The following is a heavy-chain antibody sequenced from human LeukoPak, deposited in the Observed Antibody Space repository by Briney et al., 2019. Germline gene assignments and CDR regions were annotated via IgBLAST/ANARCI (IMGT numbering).Heavy chain of an antibody. J-gene: IGHJ4*02. V-gene: IGHV3-23*01. D-gene: IGHD3-10*01. CDR1: GFTFSSYA. CDR2: ISGSGGST. Sequence: PAGGSLRLSCAASGFTFSSYAMSWVRQAPGKGLEWVSAISGSGGSTYYADSVKGRFTISRDNSKNTLYLQMNSLRAEDTAVYYCAKKKVGYYGSGSYFDYWGQGTLVTVSS. CDR3: AKKKVGYYGSGSYFDY.